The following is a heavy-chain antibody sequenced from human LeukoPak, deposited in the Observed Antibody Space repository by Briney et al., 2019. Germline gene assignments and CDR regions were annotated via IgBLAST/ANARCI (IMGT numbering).Heavy chain of an antibody. J-gene: IGHJ4*02. CDR2: ISWDSGSV. CDR3: AKGNSYDSSGLPFDY. Sequence: GGSLRLSCAASGFTFDDYAMRWVRQAPGKGLEWVSGISWDSGSVDSADSVKGRFTISRDNARNSLYLQMNSLRAEDTALYYCAKGNSYDSSGLPFDYWGQGTLVTVSS. V-gene: IGHV3-9*01. CDR1: GFTFDDYA. D-gene: IGHD3-22*01.